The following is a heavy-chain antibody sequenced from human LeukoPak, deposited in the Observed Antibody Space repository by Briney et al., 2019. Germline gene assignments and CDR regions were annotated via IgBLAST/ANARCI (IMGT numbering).Heavy chain of an antibody. Sequence: GGSLRLSCPASGFTFSTYAMSWVRQALGKGLEWVSSISGSGYSTYYADSVEGRFTISRDNFKSTLFLQMISLRAEDTAVYSCAKYYYDSSGYYDAAPLDSWGQGTLVTVFS. CDR3: AKYYYDSSGYYDAAPLDS. CDR2: ISGSGYST. D-gene: IGHD3-22*01. J-gene: IGHJ4*02. CDR1: GFTFSTYA. V-gene: IGHV3-23*01.